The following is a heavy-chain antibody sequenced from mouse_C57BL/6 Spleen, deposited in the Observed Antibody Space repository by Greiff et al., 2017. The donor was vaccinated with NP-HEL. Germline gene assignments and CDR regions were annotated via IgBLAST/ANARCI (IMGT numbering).Heavy chain of an antibody. D-gene: IGHD2-4*01. J-gene: IGHJ4*01. CDR1: GFTFSSYA. V-gene: IGHV5-9-1*02. CDR2: ISSGGDYI. Sequence: EVKLMESGEGLVKPGGSLKLSCAASGFTFSSYAMSWVRQTPEKRLEWVAYISSGGDYIYYADTVKGRFTISRDNARNTLYLQMSSLKSEDTAMYYCTRAGLRRGYYYAMDYWGQGTSVTVSS. CDR3: TRAGLRRGYYYAMDY.